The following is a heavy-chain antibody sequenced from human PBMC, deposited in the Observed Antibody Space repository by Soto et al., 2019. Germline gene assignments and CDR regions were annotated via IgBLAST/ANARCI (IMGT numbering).Heavy chain of an antibody. Sequence: PGGSLRLSCSASGFIFSSSAMNWVRQAPGKGLEWVSAISGSGGSIYYADSVKGRFTISRDNSKTTLYLEMDSLRAEDTAVYYCVRDMTGGGSSGWYPDKYCHTLDVWGQGTTVTVSS. V-gene: IGHV3-23*01. J-gene: IGHJ6*02. CDR1: GFIFSSSA. CDR3: VRDMTGGGSSGWYPDKYCHTLDV. CDR2: ISGSGGSI. D-gene: IGHD6-13*01.